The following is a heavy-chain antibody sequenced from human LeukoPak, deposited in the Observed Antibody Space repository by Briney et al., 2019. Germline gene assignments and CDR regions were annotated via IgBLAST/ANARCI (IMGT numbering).Heavy chain of an antibody. CDR2: ISYDGSNK. CDR1: GFTFSSYA. V-gene: IGHV3-30*04. D-gene: IGHD3-16*01. CDR3: ARNYDYLDY. Sequence: GRSLRLSCAASGFTFSSYAMHWVRQAPGKGLEWVAVISYDGSNKYYADSVKGRFTISGDNSKNTLYLQMNSLRAEDTAVYYCARNYDYLDYWGQGTLVTVSS. J-gene: IGHJ4*02.